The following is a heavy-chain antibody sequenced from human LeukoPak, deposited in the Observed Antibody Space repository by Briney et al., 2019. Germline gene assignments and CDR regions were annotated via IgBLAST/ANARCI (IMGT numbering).Heavy chain of an antibody. D-gene: IGHD1-1*01. CDR1: GGTFSSYA. Sequence: SVKVSCKASGGTFSSYAISWVRQAPGQGLEWMGGIIPIFGTANYAQKFQGRVTMTRDTSTSTVYMELSSLRSEDTAVYYCARVLGGVSVQLERRGPYYFDYWGQGTLVTVSS. J-gene: IGHJ4*02. CDR2: IIPIFGTA. CDR3: ARVLGGVSVQLERRGPYYFDY. V-gene: IGHV1-69*05.